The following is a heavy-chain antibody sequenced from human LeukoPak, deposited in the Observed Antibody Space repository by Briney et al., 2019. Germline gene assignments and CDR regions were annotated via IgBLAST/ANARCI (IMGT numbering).Heavy chain of an antibody. D-gene: IGHD2-15*01. Sequence: GGSLRLSCAASGFSFSTYWMNWVRQAPGKGLEWVANIKQDGTEKYYVDSVKGRFTISRDNAKNSLYLQMNRLRAEDTAVYFCASGNYFDYWGQGTLVAVSS. J-gene: IGHJ4*02. CDR3: ASGNYFDY. CDR1: GFSFSTYW. V-gene: IGHV3-7*01. CDR2: IKQDGTEK.